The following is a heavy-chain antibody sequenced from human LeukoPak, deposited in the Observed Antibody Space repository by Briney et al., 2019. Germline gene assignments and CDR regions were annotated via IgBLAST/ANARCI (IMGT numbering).Heavy chain of an antibody. V-gene: IGHV3-11*01. CDR1: GFTFGVYY. CDR3: AREHWAAPDH. CDR2: ISPTGDII. J-gene: IGHJ4*02. D-gene: IGHD3-16*01. Sequence: GGSLRLSRAASGFTFGVYYMTWIRQAPGRGLEPLSFISPTGDIIKYVDSVKGRFTISRDNAKSSMYLEMNSLRAEDAAVYYCAREHWAAPDHWGQGTLVTVSP.